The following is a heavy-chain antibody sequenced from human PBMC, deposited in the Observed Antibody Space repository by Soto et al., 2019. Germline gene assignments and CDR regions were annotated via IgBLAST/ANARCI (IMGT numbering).Heavy chain of an antibody. CDR3: ATRAVAATTEINYYFDN. J-gene: IGHJ4*02. D-gene: IGHD6-19*01. Sequence: PGGSLRLSCAASGFTFSSYAMSWVRQAPGKGLEWVSAISGSGGSTEYADSVKGRFTISRGNSKNTLYLQMNSLRAEDTAVYYCATRAVAATTEINYYFDNWGQGTLVTVSS. CDR1: GFTFSSYA. CDR2: ISGSGGST. V-gene: IGHV3-23*01.